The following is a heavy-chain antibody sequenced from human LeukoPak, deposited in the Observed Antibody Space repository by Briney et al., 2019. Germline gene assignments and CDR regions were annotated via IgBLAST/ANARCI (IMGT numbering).Heavy chain of an antibody. V-gene: IGHV3-30*04. CDR1: GFTFSSYA. CDR2: ISYDGSNK. Sequence: GRSLRLSCAASGFTFSSYAMHWVRQAPGKGLEWVAVISYDGSNKYYADSVKGRFTISRDNAKNSLYLQMNSLRAEDTAVYYCARAYYYDSSGYPVFDYWGQGTLVTVSS. CDR3: ARAYYYDSSGYPVFDY. D-gene: IGHD3-22*01. J-gene: IGHJ4*02.